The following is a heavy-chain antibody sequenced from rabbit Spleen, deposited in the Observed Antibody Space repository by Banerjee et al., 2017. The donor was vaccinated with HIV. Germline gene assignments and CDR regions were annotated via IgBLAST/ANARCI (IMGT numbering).Heavy chain of an antibody. CDR1: GFSFSGYYY. J-gene: IGHJ4*01. CDR2: IDPVFGIT. D-gene: IGHD1-1*01. Sequence: QEQLEESGGDLVKPGGTLTLTCTASGFSFSGYYYMCWVRQAPGKGLEWIGYIDPVFGITYYASWVNGRFSISLDNAQSTVFLQLTSLTAADTATYFCARDRFPYASTSGHGLWGPGTLVTVS. CDR3: ARDRFPYASTSGHGL. V-gene: IGHV1S43*01.